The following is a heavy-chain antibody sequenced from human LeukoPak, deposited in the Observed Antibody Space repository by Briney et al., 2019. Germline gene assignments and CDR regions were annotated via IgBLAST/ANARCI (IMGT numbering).Heavy chain of an antibody. D-gene: IGHD1/OR15-1a*01. CDR3: ARNKRADI. V-gene: IGHV3-7*01. J-gene: IGHJ3*02. Sequence: GGSLRLSCAASGFTFSSYWMSWVRQAPGKGLEWVANIKQDGSETNYVDSVRGRFTISRDNAKNSLSLQMIRLRAEDTALYYCARNKRADIWGQGTMVTVSS. CDR1: GFTFSSYW. CDR2: IKQDGSET.